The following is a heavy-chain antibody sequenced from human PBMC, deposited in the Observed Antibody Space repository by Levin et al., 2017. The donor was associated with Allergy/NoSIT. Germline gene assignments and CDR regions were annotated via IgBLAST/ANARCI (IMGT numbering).Heavy chain of an antibody. CDR2: IKSKTDGGTT. CDR1: GFTFSNAW. V-gene: IGHV3-15*01. Sequence: MAGGSLRLSCAASGFTFSNAWMAWVRQAPGKGLEWVGHIKSKTDGGTTDYAAPVKGRFTISRDDSKNTLYLQMNSLKTEDTAVYYCNRQQLVLDSWGQGTLVTVSS. D-gene: IGHD6-13*01. CDR3: NRQQLVLDS. J-gene: IGHJ4*02.